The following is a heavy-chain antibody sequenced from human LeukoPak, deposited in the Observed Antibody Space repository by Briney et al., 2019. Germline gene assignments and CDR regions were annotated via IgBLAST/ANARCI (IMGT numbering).Heavy chain of an antibody. D-gene: IGHD5-18*01. Sequence: GASVKVSCEASGGTFSSYAISWVRQAPGQGLEWMGRIIPIFGTANYAQKFQGRVTITTDESTSTAYMELSSLRSEDTAVYYCARCRIVLIDTAMVNGYFDYWGQGTLVTVSS. J-gene: IGHJ4*02. CDR1: GGTFSSYA. V-gene: IGHV1-69*05. CDR2: IIPIFGTA. CDR3: ARCRIVLIDTAMVNGYFDY.